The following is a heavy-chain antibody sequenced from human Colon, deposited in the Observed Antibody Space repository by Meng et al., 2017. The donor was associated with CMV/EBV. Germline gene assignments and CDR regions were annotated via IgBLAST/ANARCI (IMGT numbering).Heavy chain of an antibody. CDR2: VHSDGTT. V-gene: IGHV4-59*01. CDR1: GGSLIAYY. J-gene: IGHJ6*02. Sequence: ESLKISCPVSGGSLIAYYWNWIRQSPGKGMEWIGYVHSDGTTKYNPSLMSRVTISVDRSRNQFSLRLTSVTAADSAIYYCARESTPSGYSDMRAPFYYFAMDVWGQGTTVTVSS. D-gene: IGHD5-18*01. CDR3: ARESTPSGYSDMRAPFYYFAMDV.